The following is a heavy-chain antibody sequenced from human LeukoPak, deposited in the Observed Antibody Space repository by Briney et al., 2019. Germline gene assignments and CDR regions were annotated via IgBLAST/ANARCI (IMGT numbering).Heavy chain of an antibody. CDR3: ATPYCSGISCLDVFNI. V-gene: IGHV4-31*03. CDR1: GVSISDGRYY. CDR2: RYYSGSA. J-gene: IGHJ3*02. D-gene: IGHD2-2*01. Sequence: PSQTLSLTCNISGVSISDGRYYCAWIRQRPGKGLEWLGYRYYSGSAKYNPSLKSRLTISIDTPENQFSLHLNSVTAADTAMYYCATPYCSGISCLDVFNIWGQGRMVTVSS.